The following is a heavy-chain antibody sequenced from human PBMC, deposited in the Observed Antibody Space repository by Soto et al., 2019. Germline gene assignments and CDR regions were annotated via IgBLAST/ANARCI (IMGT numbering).Heavy chain of an antibody. Sequence: KFQGRVTITRDTSASTAYMELSSLRSEDTAVYYCARDRGWGYYDSSGYSFAFDYWGQGTLVTVSS. V-gene: IGHV1-3*01. D-gene: IGHD3-22*01. J-gene: IGHJ4*02. CDR3: ARDRGWGYYDSSGYSFAFDY.